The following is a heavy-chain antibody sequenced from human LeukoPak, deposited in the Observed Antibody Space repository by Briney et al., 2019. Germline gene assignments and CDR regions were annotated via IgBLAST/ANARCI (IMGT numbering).Heavy chain of an antibody. J-gene: IGHJ5*02. CDR3: AKCSRPGYTSGWCNWIDP. V-gene: IGHV3-7*03. CDR1: GFDFSNYW. Sequence: GGSLRLSCAASGFDFSNYWMYWVRQAPGKGLEWVANIKQDGSEKYYVDSVRGRFTISRDNAKNSLSLQMNSLRADDTAVYYCAKCSRPGYTSGWCNWIDPWGQGTLVTVSS. D-gene: IGHD6-19*01. CDR2: IKQDGSEK.